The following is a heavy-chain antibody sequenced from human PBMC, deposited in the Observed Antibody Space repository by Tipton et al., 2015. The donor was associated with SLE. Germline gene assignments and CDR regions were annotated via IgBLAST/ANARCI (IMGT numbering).Heavy chain of an antibody. CDR2: IYWNGGGI. V-gene: IGHV3-20*04. CDR1: GFSFDDHA. D-gene: IGHD3-10*01. CDR3: ACNVPAVEIDNSGSGSLKWFDP. J-gene: IGHJ5*02. Sequence: SLRLSCAASGFSFDDHAMTWVRQAPGKGLEWVSDIYWNGGGISYADSLKGRFTISRDNAKNSMYLQMDSLRAEDTAVYYCACNVPAVEIDNSGSGSLKWFDPWGQGTLVTVSS.